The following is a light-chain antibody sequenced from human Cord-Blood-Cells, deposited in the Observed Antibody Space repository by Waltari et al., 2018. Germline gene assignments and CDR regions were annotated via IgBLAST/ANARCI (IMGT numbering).Light chain of an antibody. Sequence: YELTQPSSVSVPPGQTARITCSGDVLAKKYARWFQQKPGQAPVLVIYKDSERPSGIPERFSGSSSGTTVTLTISGAQVEDETDYYCYSAADNNYVFGTG. CDR3: YSAADNNYV. CDR1: VLAKKY. V-gene: IGLV3-27*01. CDR2: KDS. J-gene: IGLJ1*01.